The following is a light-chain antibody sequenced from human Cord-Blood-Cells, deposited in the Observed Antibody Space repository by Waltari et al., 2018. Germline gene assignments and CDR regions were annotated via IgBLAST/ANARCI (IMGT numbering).Light chain of an antibody. J-gene: IGKJ4*01. V-gene: IGKV4-1*01. CDR1: QSVLYSSNNKNY. CDR3: QQYYSTPLT. Sequence: DIVMTQYPDSLAVSLGERATINCKSSQSVLYSSNNKNYLAWYQQNPGQPPKLLIYWASTRESGVPDRFSGSGSGTDVTLTISSLQAEDVAVYYCQQYYSTPLTFGGGTKVEIK. CDR2: WAS.